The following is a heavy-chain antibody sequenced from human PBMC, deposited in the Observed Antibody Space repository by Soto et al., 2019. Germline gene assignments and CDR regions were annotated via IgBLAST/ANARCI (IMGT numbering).Heavy chain of an antibody. V-gene: IGHV4-4*07. Sequence: SETLSLTCTVSGGSINNYYWSWIRQPAGKGLEWIGRIYTDGTTNSNPSLRSRVSMSLDTSKKQFSLKLSSVTAADTAEYYCARDLGSYYYDSSGYFYFDFWGQGLLVTDSS. CDR1: GGSINNYY. CDR3: ARDLGSYYYDSSGYFYFDF. CDR2: IYTDGTT. J-gene: IGHJ4*02. D-gene: IGHD3-22*01.